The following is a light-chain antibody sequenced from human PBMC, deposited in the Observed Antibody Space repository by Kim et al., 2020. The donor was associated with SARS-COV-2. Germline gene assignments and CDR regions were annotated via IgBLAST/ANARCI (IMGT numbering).Light chain of an antibody. CDR1: SNNVGNQG. CDR3: SAWDTSLDVWV. Sequence: QTATLACTGNSNNVGNQGAAWLQQHQGHPPKLLSYRNNKRPSGISERFSASRSGNTASLTIIGLQPEDEADYYCSAWDTSLDVWVFGGGTQLTVL. CDR2: RNN. V-gene: IGLV10-54*01. J-gene: IGLJ3*02.